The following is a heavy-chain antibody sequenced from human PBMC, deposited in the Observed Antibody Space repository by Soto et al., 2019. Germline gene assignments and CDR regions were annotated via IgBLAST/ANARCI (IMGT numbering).Heavy chain of an antibody. V-gene: IGHV3-30*03. J-gene: IGHJ4*02. CDR2: ISYDGSNK. CDR3: ATAQLWLRMESGFDY. CDR1: GFTFSSYG. D-gene: IGHD5-18*01. Sequence: QVQLVESGGGVVQPGRSLRLSCAASGFTFSSYGMHWVRQAPGKGLEWVAVISYDGSNKYYADSVKGRFTISRDNSKNTLYLQMNSLRAEDTAVYYCATAQLWLRMESGFDYWGQGTLVTVSS.